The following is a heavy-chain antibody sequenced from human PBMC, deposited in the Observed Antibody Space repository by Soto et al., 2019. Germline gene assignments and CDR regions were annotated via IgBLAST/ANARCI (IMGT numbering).Heavy chain of an antibody. CDR2: ISYDGSNK. CDR1: GFTVSSYA. CDR3: SGGSSRYYDIWTGYEP. Sequence: PGGSLRLSCAASGFTVSSYAMHWVLQAPGKGLEWVAVISYDGSNKYYADSVKGRFTISRDNSKNTLYLQMNNLRAEDTAVYYISGGSSRYYDIWTGYEPWGKGTQDPVSS. J-gene: IGHJ5*02. D-gene: IGHD3-9*01. V-gene: IGHV3-30-3*01.